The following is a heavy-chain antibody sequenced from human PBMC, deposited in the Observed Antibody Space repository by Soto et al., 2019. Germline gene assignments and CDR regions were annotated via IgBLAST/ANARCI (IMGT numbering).Heavy chain of an antibody. V-gene: IGHV3-53*01. CDR2: IYSGGST. J-gene: IGHJ4*02. CDR1: GFTVSSNY. Sequence: PGGSLRLSCAASGFTVSSNYMSWVRQAPGKGLEWVSVIYSGGSTYYADSVKGRFTISRDNSKNTLYLQMNSLRAEDTAVYYCARRSSSWPYYKWGQGTLVTVSS. D-gene: IGHD6-13*01. CDR3: ARRSSSWPYYK.